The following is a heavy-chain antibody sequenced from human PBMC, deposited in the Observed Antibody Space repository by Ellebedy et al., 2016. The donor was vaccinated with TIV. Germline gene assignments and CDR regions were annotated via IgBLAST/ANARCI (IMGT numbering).Heavy chain of an antibody. D-gene: IGHD6-13*01. CDR3: ARDEGSSSWYYYYYYGMDV. CDR2: IKQDGSEK. J-gene: IGHJ6*02. V-gene: IGHV3-7*01. CDR1: GFTFSSYW. Sequence: GESLKISXAASGFTFSSYWMSWVRQAPGKGLKWVANIKQDGSEKYYVDSVKGRFTISRDNAKNSLYLQMNSLRAEDTAVYYCARDEGSSSWYYYYYYGMDVWGQGTTVTVSS.